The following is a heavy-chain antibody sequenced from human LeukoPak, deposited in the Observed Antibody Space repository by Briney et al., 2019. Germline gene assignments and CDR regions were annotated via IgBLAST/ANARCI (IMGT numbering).Heavy chain of an antibody. Sequence: GGSLRLSCAASGFTFSSYWMSWVRQAPGKGLEWVSSISSSSSYIYYADSVKGRFTISRDNAKNSLYLQMNSLRAEDTAVYYCARAMVRGVGSYWGQGTLVTVSS. CDR1: GFTFSSYW. V-gene: IGHV3-21*01. CDR3: ARAMVRGVGSY. CDR2: ISSSSSYI. J-gene: IGHJ4*02. D-gene: IGHD3-10*01.